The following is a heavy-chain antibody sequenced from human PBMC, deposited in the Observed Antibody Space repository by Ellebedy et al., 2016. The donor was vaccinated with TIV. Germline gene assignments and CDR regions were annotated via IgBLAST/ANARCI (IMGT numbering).Heavy chain of an antibody. CDR2: IKEDGSLK. V-gene: IGHV3-7*03. CDR1: GFTFSSYA. J-gene: IGHJ4*02. Sequence: GESLKISCSVSGFTFSSYAMHWVRQAPGKGLELVAKIKEDGSLKYYVDAVKGRFAISRDNAKNSLYLPMNSLRAEDTAVYYCARYGNLGYWGQGTLVTVSS. CDR3: ARYGNLGY. D-gene: IGHD1-1*01.